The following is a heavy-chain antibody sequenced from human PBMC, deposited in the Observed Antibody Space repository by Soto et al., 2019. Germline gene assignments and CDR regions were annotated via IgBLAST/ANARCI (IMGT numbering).Heavy chain of an antibody. CDR3: ARDSGYQLPDDYFYYGLDV. Sequence: GGSLRLSCAASGFTFSSYGMHWVRQAPGKGLEWVAVIWYDGSNKYYADSVKGRFTISRDNSKNTLYLQMNSLRAEDTAVYYCARDSGYQLPDDYFYYGLDVWGQGTTVTVSS. V-gene: IGHV3-33*01. CDR1: GFTFSSYG. CDR2: IWYDGSNK. D-gene: IGHD2-2*01. J-gene: IGHJ6*02.